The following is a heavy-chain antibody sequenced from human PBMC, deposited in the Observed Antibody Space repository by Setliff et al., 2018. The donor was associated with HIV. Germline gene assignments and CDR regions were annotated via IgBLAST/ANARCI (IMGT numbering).Heavy chain of an antibody. CDR2: IYPNSGGT. CDR3: ARETTVVMGDDVDNYHYSYMDV. Sequence: ASVKVSCKASGYTFTGYYIHWVRQAPGQGLEWMGRIYPNSGGTNFAQKSQGRVTMTRDTSISTAYMELSRLTSDDTAMYYCARETTVVMGDDVDNYHYSYMDVWGKGTTVTVSS. V-gene: IGHV1-2*06. D-gene: IGHD4-17*01. CDR1: GYTFTGYY. J-gene: IGHJ6*03.